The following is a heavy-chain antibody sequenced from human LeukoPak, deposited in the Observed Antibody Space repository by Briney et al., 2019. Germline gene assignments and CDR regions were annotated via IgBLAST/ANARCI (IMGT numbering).Heavy chain of an antibody. D-gene: IGHD3-10*01. CDR3: ARGAYGSGSYYNYYGMDV. V-gene: IGHV5-51*07. J-gene: IGHJ6*02. Sequence: GAFLMISAKDSGYCCTSRWTGLVQQMAGKVLEWMEIIYPDDPYNSYSPYFQGKVTISADKSISTAYLQGSSLKASDTAMYYCARGAYGSGSYYNYYGMDVWGQGTTVTVPS. CDR2: IYPDDPYN. CDR1: GYCCTSRW.